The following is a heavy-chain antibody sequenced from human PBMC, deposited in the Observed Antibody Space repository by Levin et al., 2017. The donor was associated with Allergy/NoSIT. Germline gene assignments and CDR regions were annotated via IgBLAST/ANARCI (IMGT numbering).Heavy chain of an antibody. CDR1: GFTFDDYA. CDR3: ARDNIGLPDAFDI. J-gene: IGHJ3*02. D-gene: IGHD3-10*01. V-gene: IGHV3-9*01. Sequence: PGGSLRLSCAASGFTFDDYAMHWVRQAPGKGLEWVSGISLNSGSIVYADSVTGRFTISRDNPTISLSLQMNSLRTEDTALYYCARDNIGLPDAFDIWGQGTMVIVSS. CDR2: ISLNSGSI.